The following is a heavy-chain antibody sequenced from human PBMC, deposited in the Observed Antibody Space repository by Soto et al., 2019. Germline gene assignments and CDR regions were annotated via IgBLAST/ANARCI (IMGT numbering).Heavy chain of an antibody. J-gene: IGHJ6*02. Sequence: PGGSLRLSCAASGFTFSSYEMNWVRQAPGKGLEWVSYVSSSGSTIYYADSVKGRFTISRDNAKNSLYLQMNSLRAEDTAVYYCARSEGFNWNYVHYYYYGMDVWGQGTTVTVSS. CDR2: VSSSGSTI. V-gene: IGHV3-48*03. CDR3: ARSEGFNWNYVHYYYYGMDV. CDR1: GFTFSSYE. D-gene: IGHD1-7*01.